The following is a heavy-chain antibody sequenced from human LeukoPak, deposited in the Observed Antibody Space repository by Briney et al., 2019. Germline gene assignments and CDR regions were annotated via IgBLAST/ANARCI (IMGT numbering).Heavy chain of an antibody. CDR2: IYYSGST. V-gene: IGHV4-59*01. CDR1: GGSISSYY. Sequence: PSETLSLTCTVSGGSISSYYWSWIRQPPGKGLEWIGYIYYSGSTNYNPSLKSRVTISVDTSKNQFSLKLSSVTAADTAVYYCARVYGSGYDFRGAFDIWGQGTMVTVSS. D-gene: IGHD5-12*01. J-gene: IGHJ3*02. CDR3: ARVYGSGYDFRGAFDI.